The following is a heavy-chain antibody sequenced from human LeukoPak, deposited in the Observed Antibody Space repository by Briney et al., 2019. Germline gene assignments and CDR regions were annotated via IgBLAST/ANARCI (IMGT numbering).Heavy chain of an antibody. D-gene: IGHD6-13*01. Sequence: ASVKVSCKASGYTFTSYGISWVRQAPGQGLEWMGWISAYNGNTNYAQKLQSRVTMTTDTSTSTAYMELRSLRSDDTAAYYCARDPGPVAAAGNWYFDLWGRGTLVTVSS. V-gene: IGHV1-18*01. CDR3: ARDPGPVAAAGNWYFDL. J-gene: IGHJ2*01. CDR1: GYTFTSYG. CDR2: ISAYNGNT.